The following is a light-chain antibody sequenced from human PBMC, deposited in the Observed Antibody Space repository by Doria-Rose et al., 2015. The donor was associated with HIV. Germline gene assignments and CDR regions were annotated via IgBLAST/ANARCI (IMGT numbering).Light chain of an antibody. J-gene: IGKJ1*01. CDR3: HQYGTSWT. CDR2: DGS. V-gene: IGKV3-20*01. CDR1: QSFRSTY. Sequence: EIVMTQSPGTLSLSPGEGATLSCRASQSFRSTYLDWYQQKPGQAPSLLIYDGSTRATGIPDRFSASGSGTDFTLTINRLEPEDFALYYCHQYGTSWTFGQGTKVEI.